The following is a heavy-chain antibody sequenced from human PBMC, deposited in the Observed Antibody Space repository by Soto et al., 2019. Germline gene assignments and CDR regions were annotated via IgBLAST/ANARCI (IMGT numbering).Heavy chain of an antibody. CDR2: LTVHNGNT. CDR1: GYTFSNYG. CDR3: ARGRPHDY. J-gene: IGHJ1*01. D-gene: IGHD3-16*01. V-gene: IGHV1-18*01. Sequence: GASVKVSCKASGYTFSNYGITWVRQAPGQGLEWMGWLTVHNGNTNYAQKFQGRLTVTTDSFTSTAYMELRNLRSDDTAVYYCARGRPHDYWGQGTLVTVSS.